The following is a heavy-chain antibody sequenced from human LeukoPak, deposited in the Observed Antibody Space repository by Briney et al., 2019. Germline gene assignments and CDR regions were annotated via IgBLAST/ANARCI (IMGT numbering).Heavy chain of an antibody. CDR1: GGSFSGYY. CDR3: ASLYRVAVASGDY. Sequence: SETLSLTCAVYGGSFSGYYRSWIRQPPGKGLEWIGEINHSGSTNYNPSLKSRVTISVDTSKNQFSLKLSSVTAADTAVYYCASLYRVAVASGDYWGQGTLVTVSS. J-gene: IGHJ4*02. V-gene: IGHV4-34*01. D-gene: IGHD6-19*01. CDR2: INHSGST.